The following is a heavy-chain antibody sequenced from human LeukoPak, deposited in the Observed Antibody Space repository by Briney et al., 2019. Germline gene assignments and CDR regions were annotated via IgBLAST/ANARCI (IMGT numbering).Heavy chain of an antibody. CDR2: IYTSGST. Sequence: PSETLSLTCTVSGGSISSYYWSWIRQPAGKGLEWIGRIYTSGSTNYNPSLKSRVTMSVDTSKNQFSLKLSSVTAADTAVYYCARSLNYPPFFHYNDGWGKGATVTVSS. V-gene: IGHV4-4*07. J-gene: IGHJ6*03. CDR3: ARSLNYPPFFHYNDG. CDR1: GGSISSYY. D-gene: IGHD5-24*01.